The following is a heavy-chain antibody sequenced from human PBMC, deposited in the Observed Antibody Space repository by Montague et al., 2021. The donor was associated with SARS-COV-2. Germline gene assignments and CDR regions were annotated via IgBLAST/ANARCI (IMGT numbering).Heavy chain of an antibody. D-gene: IGHD3-9*01. CDR2: IYTSGST. J-gene: IGHJ5*02. Sequence: TLSLTCTVSGGSISSGSCYWSWIRQPAGKGLEWIGRIYTSGSTNYNPSLKSRVTISVDTSKNQFSLKLSSVTAADTAVYYCAREWVYYDILTGYRNWFDPWGQGTLVTVSS. V-gene: IGHV4-61*02. CDR1: GGSISSGSCY. CDR3: AREWVYYDILTGYRNWFDP.